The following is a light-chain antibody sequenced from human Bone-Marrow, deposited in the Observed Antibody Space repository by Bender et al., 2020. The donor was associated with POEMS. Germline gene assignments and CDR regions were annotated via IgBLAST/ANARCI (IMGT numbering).Light chain of an antibody. Sequence: SYELTQPPSVSVSPGQTARISCSGDALPKQFTYWYQQKAGQAPVLVIYKDTERPSGIPDRFSGSNSENTASLTITGAQAEDEADYYCNSWDNSGDQLRVFGSGTKVTVL. CDR2: KDT. J-gene: IGLJ1*01. CDR3: NSWDNSGDQLRV. V-gene: IGLV3-25*02. CDR1: ALPKQF.